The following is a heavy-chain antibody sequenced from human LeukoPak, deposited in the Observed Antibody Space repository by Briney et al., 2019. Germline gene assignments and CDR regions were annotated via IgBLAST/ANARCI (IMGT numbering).Heavy chain of an antibody. Sequence: GGSLRLSCAASGFTFDDYAMHWVRQAPGKGLEWVSGISWNSGSIGYADSVKGRFTISRDNAKNSLYLQMNSLRAEDTAVYYCARDPAYCSSTSCYGRGAFDIWGQGTMVTVSS. D-gene: IGHD2-2*01. V-gene: IGHV3-9*01. J-gene: IGHJ3*02. CDR3: ARDPAYCSSTSCYGRGAFDI. CDR1: GFTFDDYA. CDR2: ISWNSGSI.